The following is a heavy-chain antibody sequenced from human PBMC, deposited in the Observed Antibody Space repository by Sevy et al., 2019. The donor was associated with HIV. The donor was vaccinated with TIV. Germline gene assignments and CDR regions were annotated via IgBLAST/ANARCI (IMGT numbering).Heavy chain of an antibody. CDR1: GDSISSNNFY. V-gene: IGHV4-39*01. J-gene: IGHJ4*02. Sequence: SETLSLTCTVSGDSISSNNFYWGWVRQPPEKGLEWIGSIYYTGSTYYNPSLKSRVTISVDTSKNQFSLKLTSVTAADTAVYYCAREKTTAFAFDLWGQGALVTVSS. CDR3: AREKTTAFAFDL. D-gene: IGHD4-17*01. CDR2: IYYTGST.